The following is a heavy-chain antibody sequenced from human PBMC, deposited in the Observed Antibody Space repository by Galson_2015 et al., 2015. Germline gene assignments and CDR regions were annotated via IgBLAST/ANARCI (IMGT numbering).Heavy chain of an antibody. D-gene: IGHD3-16*01. CDR2: MKEDGTEK. Sequence: SLRLSCAASGFTFTTYWMTWVRQAPGKGLEWVANMKEDGTEKYYVDSVKGRFTISRDNAKNSLYLQMNSLRVEDTAVYYCSRHLGTWNFDSWGQGTLVTVSS. CDR3: SRHLGTWNFDS. CDR1: GFTFTTYW. V-gene: IGHV3-7*01. J-gene: IGHJ4*02.